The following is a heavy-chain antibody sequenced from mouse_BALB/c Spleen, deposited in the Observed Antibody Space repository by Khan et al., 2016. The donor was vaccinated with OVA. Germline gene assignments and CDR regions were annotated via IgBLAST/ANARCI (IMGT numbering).Heavy chain of an antibody. J-gene: IGHJ4*01. CDR1: GFSLSRYN. V-gene: IGHV2-6-4*01. CDR3: ARAYYRYDGYYAMDY. D-gene: IGHD2-14*01. Sequence: VKLVESGPGLVAPSQSLSITCTVSGFSLSRYNIHWVRQPPGKGLEWLGMIWGGGGTDYNSTLKSRLSIRKDNSKSQVFLKMNSLQTDDTAMYYCARAYYRYDGYYAMDYWGQGTSVTVSS. CDR2: IWGGGGT.